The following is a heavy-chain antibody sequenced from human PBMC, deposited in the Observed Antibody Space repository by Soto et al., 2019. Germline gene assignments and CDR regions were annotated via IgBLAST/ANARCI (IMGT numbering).Heavy chain of an antibody. CDR2: LHSGGDT. V-gene: IGHV3-53*04. CDR3: ARDGPYYYASRMDV. CDR1: GIPVSSNY. D-gene: IGHD3-10*01. J-gene: IGHJ6*02. Sequence: EVQLVESGGGLVQPGGSLRLSCVASGIPVSSNYMTWVRQAPGKGLEWVSVLHSGGDTYYANSVKGRFTISRHDSTNTLFLQMNSRTVEDTAVYYCARDGPYYYASRMDVWGQGTTVTVSS.